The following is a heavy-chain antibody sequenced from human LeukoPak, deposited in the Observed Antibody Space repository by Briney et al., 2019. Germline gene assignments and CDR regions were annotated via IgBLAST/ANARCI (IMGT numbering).Heavy chain of an antibody. CDR3: ARGRVAYSAYYFDY. V-gene: IGHV4-59*01. CDR1: GGSISNYY. J-gene: IGHJ4*02. Sequence: SETLSLTCTVSGGSISNYYWTWIRQPPGKGLEWIGYVYYIGNTNYKPSLKSRVTISVDTSTNQFSLRLRSVTAADTAVYYCARGRVAYSAYYFDYWGRGTLVTVSS. CDR2: VYYIGNT. D-gene: IGHD2-15*01.